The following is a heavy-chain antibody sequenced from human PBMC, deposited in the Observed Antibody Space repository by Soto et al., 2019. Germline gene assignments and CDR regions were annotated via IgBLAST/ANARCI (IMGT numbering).Heavy chain of an antibody. CDR3: VRHENGYNPLDR. CDR1: GYSFTNYW. V-gene: IGHV5-51*01. J-gene: IGHJ5*02. Sequence: EVQLVQSGAEVKKPGESLKLSCKASGYSFTNYWIGWVRQVPGKGLEWMGIIHPADSDTRYSPSFQGQVTISADKSINTAYLQWSSLRASDTAMYYCVRHENGYNPLDRSGQGTLVTVSS. CDR2: IHPADSDT. D-gene: IGHD5-12*01.